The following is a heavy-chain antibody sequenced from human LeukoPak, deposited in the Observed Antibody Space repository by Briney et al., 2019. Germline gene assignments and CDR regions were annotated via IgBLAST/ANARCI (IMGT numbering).Heavy chain of an antibody. V-gene: IGHV3-23*01. D-gene: IGHD1-14*01. CDR3: AKAVMETHHAVDY. Sequence: GGSLRLSCAASGLTVSSNYMSWVRQVPGKGLEWVSAISGSGGSTYSADSVKGRFTISRDNSKNTVHLQMNSLRAEDTAVYYCAKAVMETHHAVDYWSQGTLVTVSS. CDR2: ISGSGGST. J-gene: IGHJ4*02. CDR1: GLTVSSNY.